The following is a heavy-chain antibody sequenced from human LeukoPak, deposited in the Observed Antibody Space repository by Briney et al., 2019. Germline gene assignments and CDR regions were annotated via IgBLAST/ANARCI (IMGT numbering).Heavy chain of an antibody. V-gene: IGHV3-7*03. D-gene: IGHD2-15*01. Sequence: GGSLRLSYVASGFTFSSYWMTWVRQAPGKGLEWVANIKTDGSQIYYVDSVKGRFTISRDNAKNSLFLQMNSLRAEDTAVYYCARVLRYCSGGNCYSGGLGYMDVWGKGTTVTISS. CDR2: IKTDGSQI. CDR1: GFTFSSYW. J-gene: IGHJ6*03. CDR3: ARVLRYCSGGNCYSGGLGYMDV.